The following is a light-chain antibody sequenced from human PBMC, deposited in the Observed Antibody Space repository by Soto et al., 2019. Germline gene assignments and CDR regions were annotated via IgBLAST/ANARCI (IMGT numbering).Light chain of an antibody. V-gene: IGLV2-14*03. CDR1: GKDVGGYTF. J-gene: IGLJ1*01. CDR3: CSFAGSGTGV. CDR2: DVN. Sequence: ALAQPAPVSGSPGQSISLPLTRTGKDVGGYTFVSWYQQHPDKVPKLVIFDVNRRPSGVSDRFSGSKSVNAASLTISGLQAEDEADYYCCSFAGSGTGVFGTGTKVTVL.